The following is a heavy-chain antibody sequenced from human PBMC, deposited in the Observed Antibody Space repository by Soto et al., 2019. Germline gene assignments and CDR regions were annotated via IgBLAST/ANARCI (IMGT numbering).Heavy chain of an antibody. CDR1: GYTFTSYG. CDR3: ARAPGFMITFGGVIAPRYMDV. CDR2: ISAYNGNT. V-gene: IGHV1-18*01. J-gene: IGHJ6*03. D-gene: IGHD3-16*02. Sequence: ASVKVSCKASGYTFTSYGISWVRQAPGQGLEWMGWISAYNGNTNYAQKLQGRVTMTTDTSTSTAYMELRSLRSDDTAVYYCARAPGFMITFGGVIAPRYMDVWGKGTTVTVSS.